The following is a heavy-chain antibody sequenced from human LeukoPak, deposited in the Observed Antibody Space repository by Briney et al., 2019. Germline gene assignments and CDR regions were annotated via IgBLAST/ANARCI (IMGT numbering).Heavy chain of an antibody. CDR1: GCTFSDYY. CDR2: ISSSGSTI. D-gene: IGHD2-15*01. CDR3: ARGPPIYCSGGSCYDY. V-gene: IGHV3-11*01. Sequence: GGSLRLSCAASGCTFSDYYVSWIRQAPGKGLEWVSYISSSGSTIYYADSVKGRFTISRDNAKNSLYLQMNSLRAEDTAVYYCARGPPIYCSGGSCYDYWGQGTLVTVSS. J-gene: IGHJ4*02.